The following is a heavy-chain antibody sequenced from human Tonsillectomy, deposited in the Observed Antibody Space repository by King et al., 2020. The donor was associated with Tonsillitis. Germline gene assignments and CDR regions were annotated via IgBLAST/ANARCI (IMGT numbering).Heavy chain of an antibody. D-gene: IGHD3-10*01. CDR3: ARGLIHGLLWFGEIWFDP. CDR2: IYYSGST. V-gene: IGHV4-39*01. J-gene: IGHJ5*02. Sequence: QLQESGPGLVKPSETLSLTCTVSGGSISSSSYYWGWIRQPPGKGLEWIGSIYYSGSTYYNPSLKSRVTISVDTSKNQFSLKLSSVTAADTAVYYCARGLIHGLLWFGEIWFDPWGQGTLVTVSS. CDR1: GGSISSSSYY.